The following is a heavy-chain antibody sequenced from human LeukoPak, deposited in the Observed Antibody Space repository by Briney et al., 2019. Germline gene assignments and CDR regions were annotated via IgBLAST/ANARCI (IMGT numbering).Heavy chain of an antibody. J-gene: IGHJ6*03. CDR1: GYSISSGYY. CDR3: ARVSEEYCSGGSCYSYYYYYMDV. D-gene: IGHD2-15*01. Sequence: SETLSLTCTVSGYSISSGYYWGWIRQPPGKGLEWIGSIYHSGSTYYNPSLKSRVTISVDTSKNQFSLKLSSVTAADTAVYYCARVSEEYCSGGSCYSYYYYYMDVWGKGTTVTISS. V-gene: IGHV4-38-2*02. CDR2: IYHSGST.